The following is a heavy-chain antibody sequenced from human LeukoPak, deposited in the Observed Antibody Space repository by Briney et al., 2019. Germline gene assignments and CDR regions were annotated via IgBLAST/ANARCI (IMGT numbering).Heavy chain of an antibody. V-gene: IGHV1-18*01. CDR3: AGDSPTYYYDSSGYEDAFDI. Sequence: ASVKVSCKASGYTFTSYGISWVRQAPGQGLEWMGWISAYNGNTNYAQKLQGRVTMTTDTSTSTAYMELRSLRSDDTAVYYCAGDSPTYYYDSSGYEDAFDIWGQGTMVTVSS. J-gene: IGHJ3*02. D-gene: IGHD3-22*01. CDR2: ISAYNGNT. CDR1: GYTFTSYG.